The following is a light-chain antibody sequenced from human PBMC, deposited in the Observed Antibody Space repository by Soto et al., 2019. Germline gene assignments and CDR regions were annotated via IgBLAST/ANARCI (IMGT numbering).Light chain of an antibody. V-gene: IGKV1-6*02. CDR3: LQDFHFPLS. CDR1: QGIGND. CDR2: AAS. Sequence: AIQMTQSPSSLSASVGDRVTITCRASQGIGNDLAWYQQKPGKAPKLLIYAASTLQSGVPSRFSGNGSGKDFTLIISSLQPGDLASYYCLQDFHFPLSFGGGTKVEIK. J-gene: IGKJ4*01.